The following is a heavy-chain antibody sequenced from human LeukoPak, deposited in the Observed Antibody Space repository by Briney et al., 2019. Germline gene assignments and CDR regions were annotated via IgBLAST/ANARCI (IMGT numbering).Heavy chain of an antibody. D-gene: IGHD6-6*01. CDR3: ARVLDDSSSRYQAIAY. J-gene: IGHJ4*02. V-gene: IGHV4-61*01. Sequence: SETLSLTCTVSGGSISSGSYYWSWIRQPPGKGLEWIGYIYYSGSTNYNPSLKSRVTISVDTSKNQFSLKLSSVTAADTAVYYCARVLDDSSSRYQAIAYWGQGTLVTVSS. CDR1: GGSISSGSYY. CDR2: IYYSGST.